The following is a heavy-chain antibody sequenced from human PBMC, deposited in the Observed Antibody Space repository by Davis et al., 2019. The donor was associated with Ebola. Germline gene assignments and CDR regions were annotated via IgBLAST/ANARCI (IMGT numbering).Heavy chain of an antibody. CDR3: ARDSDGDESDYYYGMDV. CDR1: GFTFRSYW. V-gene: IGHV3-74*01. J-gene: IGHJ6*02. CDR2: ITSDGSRT. Sequence: GESLKISCAASGFTFRSYWMHWVRQAPGTGLGWVSRITSDGSRTSYAVSVKGRFTISRDNAKNSLYLQMNSLRAEDTAVYYCARDSDGDESDYYYGMDVWGQGTTVTVYS. D-gene: IGHD4-17*01.